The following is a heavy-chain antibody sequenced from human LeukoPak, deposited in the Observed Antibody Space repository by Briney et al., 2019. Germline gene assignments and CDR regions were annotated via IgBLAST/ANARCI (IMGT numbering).Heavy chain of an antibody. D-gene: IGHD1-26*01. CDR3: ARQGGSFAFDI. CDR2: IYNSGST. Sequence: SETLSLTCTVSGGSISSNYWSWIRQPPGKGLEWIGYIYNSGSTNYNPSLKSRVTISVDTSKNQFSPKLNSVTAADTAVYYCARQGGSFAFDIWGQGTMVTVSS. V-gene: IGHV4-59*08. CDR1: GGSISSNY. J-gene: IGHJ3*02.